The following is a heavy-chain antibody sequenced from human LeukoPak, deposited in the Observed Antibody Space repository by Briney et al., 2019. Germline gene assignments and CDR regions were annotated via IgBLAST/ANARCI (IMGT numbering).Heavy chain of an antibody. CDR2: IYSGGNS. V-gene: IGHV3-66*01. CDR3: ARESTVGAPDF. CDR1: GFTFNNAW. J-gene: IGHJ4*02. D-gene: IGHD1-26*01. Sequence: PGGSLRLSCVASGFTFNNAWMSWVRQAPGKGLEWVSVIYSGGNSYYADSVKGRFTISRDNSKNTLYLQMNSLRAEDTALYYCARESTVGAPDFWGQGTLVTVSS.